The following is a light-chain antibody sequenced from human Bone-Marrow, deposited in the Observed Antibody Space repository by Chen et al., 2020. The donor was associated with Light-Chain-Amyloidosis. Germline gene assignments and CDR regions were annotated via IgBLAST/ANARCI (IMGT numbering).Light chain of an antibody. CDR3: AAWDDSLNGVV. J-gene: IGLJ2*01. CDR1: TSNIGTYT. CDR2: SDN. Sequence: QSALTQPPSTSGTPGQRVTISCSGSTSNIGTYTVNWYRQVPGTAPRLLIQSDNQRPSGVPDRCSGSKSGTSASLAISWLQSEDEADYYCAAWDDSLNGVVFGGGTKLTV. V-gene: IGLV1-44*01.